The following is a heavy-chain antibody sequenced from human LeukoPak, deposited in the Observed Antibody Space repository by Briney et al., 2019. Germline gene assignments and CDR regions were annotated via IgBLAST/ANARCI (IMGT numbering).Heavy chain of an antibody. CDR2: ISSSSTYI. Sequence: TGGSLRLSCAASGFTFSSYSMNWVRQAPGKGLEWVSSISSSSTYIYYADSVKGRFTISRDNAKNSLYLQMDSLRAEDTAVYYCARDKWFGDPIGYFDYWGQGTLVTVSS. D-gene: IGHD3-10*01. CDR1: GFTFSSYS. J-gene: IGHJ4*02. CDR3: ARDKWFGDPIGYFDY. V-gene: IGHV3-21*01.